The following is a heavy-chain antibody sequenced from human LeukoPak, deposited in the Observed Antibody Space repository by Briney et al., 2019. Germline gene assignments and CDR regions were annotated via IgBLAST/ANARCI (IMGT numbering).Heavy chain of an antibody. CDR2: ISAYNGNT. J-gene: IGHJ4*02. Sequence: ASVKVSCKASGYTFTSYGISWVRQAPGQGLEWMGWISAYNGNTNYAQKLQGRVTMTTDTSTSTVYMELRSLRSDDTAVYYCARVSAAAGTFDYWGQGTLVTVSS. CDR3: ARVSAAAGTFDY. CDR1: GYTFTSYG. V-gene: IGHV1-18*01. D-gene: IGHD6-13*01.